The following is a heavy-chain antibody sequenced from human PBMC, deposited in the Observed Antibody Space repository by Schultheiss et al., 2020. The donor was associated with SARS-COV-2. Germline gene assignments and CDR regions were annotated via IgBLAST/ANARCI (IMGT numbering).Heavy chain of an antibody. CDR1: GFTFSSYS. J-gene: IGHJ4*02. CDR3: ARTYLAVAGSFDY. V-gene: IGHV3-21*01. Sequence: GESLKISCAASGFTFSSYSMNWVRQAPGKGLEWVSSISSSSSYIYYADSVKGRFTISRDNAKNSLYLQMNSLRAEDTAVYYCARTYLAVAGSFDYWGQGTLVTVSS. CDR2: ISSSSSYI. D-gene: IGHD6-19*01.